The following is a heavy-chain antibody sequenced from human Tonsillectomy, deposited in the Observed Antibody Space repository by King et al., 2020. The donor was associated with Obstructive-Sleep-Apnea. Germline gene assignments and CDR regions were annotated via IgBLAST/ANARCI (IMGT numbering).Heavy chain of an antibody. J-gene: IGHJ3*02. CDR3: ARELGYSRSDSSQGAFDI. CDR2: INHTGRT. D-gene: IGHD5-18*01. CDR1: GGSLSGYF. V-gene: IGHV4-34*01. Sequence: VQLQQWGAGLLKPSETLSLSCAVYGGSLSGYFWIWVRQSPGKGLEWIGEINHTGRTTYNPSLTSRLTISVDKSKNQFSLRLNSVTAADAAVYYCARELGYSRSDSSQGAFDIWGKATMVTVSS.